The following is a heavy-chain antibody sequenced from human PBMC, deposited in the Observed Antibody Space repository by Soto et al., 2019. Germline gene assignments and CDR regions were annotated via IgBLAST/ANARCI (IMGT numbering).Heavy chain of an antibody. D-gene: IGHD1-26*01. Sequence: QVQLVQSGAEVNKPGSSVKVSCKASGGTFSSYALNWVRQAPGQGLEWMGGFIPMFGTTNYAQNFQGRLTITADESTDTAYMELSSLRSEDTAVYYCARVTLTVGDTPYTKHYYGMDVWDQGTTVTVSS. CDR3: ARVTLTVGDTPYTKHYYGMDV. V-gene: IGHV1-69*01. CDR2: FIPMFGTT. J-gene: IGHJ6*02. CDR1: GGTFSSYA.